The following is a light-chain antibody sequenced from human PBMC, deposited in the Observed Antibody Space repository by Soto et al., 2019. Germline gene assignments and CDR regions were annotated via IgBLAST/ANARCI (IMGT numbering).Light chain of an antibody. CDR3: CSYAGGPYV. V-gene: IGLV2-11*01. CDR1: SSDVCGYNF. Sequence: QSALTQPRSVSGSPGQSVTISCTGTSSDVCGYNFVLWYQQHPGKAPKVMIYGVSQRPSGVPDRFSGSKSDNTASLTISGLQAEDEADYYCCSYAGGPYVFGTGTKVTVL. CDR2: GVS. J-gene: IGLJ1*01.